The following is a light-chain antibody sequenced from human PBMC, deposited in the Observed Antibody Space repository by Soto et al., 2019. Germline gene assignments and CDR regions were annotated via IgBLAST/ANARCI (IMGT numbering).Light chain of an antibody. Sequence: QSVLTQPPSASGSPGQSVTISCTGTSRDIGGYNYVSWYQQHPGKAPKLLIYEVTKRPSGVLDRFSGSKSGNTATLTVSGLQADDEADYFCCSNAGSHSYFFGTGTKVTVL. CDR3: CSNAGSHSYF. J-gene: IGLJ1*01. CDR2: EVT. CDR1: SRDIGGYNY. V-gene: IGLV2-8*01.